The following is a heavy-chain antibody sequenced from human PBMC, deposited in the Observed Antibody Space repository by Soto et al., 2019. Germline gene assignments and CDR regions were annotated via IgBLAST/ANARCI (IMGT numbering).Heavy chain of an antibody. V-gene: IGHV3-11*01. CDR3: ARDLGYYDSSGYFDY. J-gene: IGHJ4*02. D-gene: IGHD3-22*01. CDR2: ISSSGSII. Sequence: GGSLRLSCAASAFTFSDYYMSWIRQAPGRGLEWVSYISSSGSIIYYADSVKGRFTISRDNAKNSLYLQMNSLRAEDTAVYYCARDLGYYDSSGYFDYWGQGTRVTVSS. CDR1: AFTFSDYY.